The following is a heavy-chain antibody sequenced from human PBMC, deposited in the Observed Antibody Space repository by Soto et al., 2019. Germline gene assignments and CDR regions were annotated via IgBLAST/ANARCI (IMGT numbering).Heavy chain of an antibody. V-gene: IGHV1-69*02. CDR1: GGTFNTYT. CDR2: ITPIIDIP. D-gene: IGHD3-16*01. J-gene: IGHJ4*02. CDR3: ARSHPQYAYFDS. Sequence: QVQLVQSGAEVKKPGSSVKVSCRTSGGTFNTYTISWVRQAPGQGLEWMGRITPIIDIPPYAQNFQGRVSISADKSPSPAYMQLTTLRFEDTAMYFCARSHPQYAYFDSWGQGTLVTVSS.